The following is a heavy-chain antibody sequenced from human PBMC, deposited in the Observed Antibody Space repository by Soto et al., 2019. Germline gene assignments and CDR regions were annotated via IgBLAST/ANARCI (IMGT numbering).Heavy chain of an antibody. V-gene: IGHV1-69*01. Sequence: QVQLVQSGAAVKKPGSSVKVSCKASGGTFSSYAISWVRQAPGQGLEWMGGIIPISGTANYAQKFRGRVTSTADESTSTAYMELSSLRSEDTAVYYCAKTYYCDSGAFDIWGQGTMVTVSS. J-gene: IGHJ3*02. CDR3: AKTYYCDSGAFDI. D-gene: IGHD3-22*01. CDR1: GGTFSSYA. CDR2: IIPISGTA.